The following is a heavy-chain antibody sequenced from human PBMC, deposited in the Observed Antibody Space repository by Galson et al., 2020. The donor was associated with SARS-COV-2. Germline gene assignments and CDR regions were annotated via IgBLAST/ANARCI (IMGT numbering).Heavy chain of an antibody. CDR1: GFTFSSYA. Sequence: GGSLRLSCAASGFTFSSYAMHWVRQAPGKGLEWVAVISYDGSNKYYADSVKGRFTISRDNSKNTLYLQMNSLRAEDTAVYYCARPSLFAARKNWFDPWGQGTLVTVSS. D-gene: IGHD6-6*01. CDR3: ARPSLFAARKNWFDP. J-gene: IGHJ5*02. V-gene: IGHV3-30*04. CDR2: ISYDGSNK.